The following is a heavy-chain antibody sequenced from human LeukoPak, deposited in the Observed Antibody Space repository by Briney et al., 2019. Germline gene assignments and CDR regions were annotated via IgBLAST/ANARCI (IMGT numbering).Heavy chain of an antibody. CDR2: VHYTGTT. CDR1: GGSISSNY. V-gene: IGHV4-59*01. J-gene: IGHJ4*02. Sequence: SETLSLTCTVSGGSISSNYWSWSRQPPAKGREWIGYVHYTGTTDYNPSLRSRVTISIDTSKNQFSLRLNSVTTADTAVYYCARGSPFGDSWGQGTLVTVSS. D-gene: IGHD3-10*01. CDR3: ARGSPFGDS.